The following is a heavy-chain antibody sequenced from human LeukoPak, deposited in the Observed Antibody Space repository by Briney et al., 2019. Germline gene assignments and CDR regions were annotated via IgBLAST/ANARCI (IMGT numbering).Heavy chain of an antibody. D-gene: IGHD6-19*01. CDR2: ISDTGGST. V-gene: IGHV3-23*01. Sequence: GGSLRLSCAASGFSFSSYAVEWVRQDPGKGLEWVSTISDTGGSTFYADSVKGRFTISRDNSKNTLYLQMHSLRADDTAVYYCAKALTVAGSRWGQGTLVTVSS. J-gene: IGHJ4*02. CDR3: AKALTVAGSR. CDR1: GFSFSSYA.